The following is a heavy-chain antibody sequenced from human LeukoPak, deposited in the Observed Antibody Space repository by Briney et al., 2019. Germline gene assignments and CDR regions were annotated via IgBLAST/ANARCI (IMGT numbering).Heavy chain of an antibody. CDR2: IYSGGST. Sequence: GGSLRLSCAAHGFNVSSNYMSWVRQAPGKGKERVSVIYSGGSTYYADSVKGRFTISRDNSKNTLYLQMNSLRAEDTAVYYCAKAGAVGARGTDFDYWAREPWSPSPQ. D-gene: IGHD1-26*01. CDR1: GFNVSSNY. J-gene: IGHJ4*02. CDR3: AKAGAVGARGTDFDY. V-gene: IGHV3-66*01.